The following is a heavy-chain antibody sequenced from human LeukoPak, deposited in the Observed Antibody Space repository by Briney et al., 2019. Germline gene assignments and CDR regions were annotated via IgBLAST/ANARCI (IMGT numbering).Heavy chain of an antibody. D-gene: IGHD3-22*01. CDR3: ARLANYYDSSGYYYGRAFAAFDI. J-gene: IGHJ3*02. CDR1: GGSISSYY. V-gene: IGHV4-59*08. Sequence: SETLSLTCTVSGGSISSYYWSWIRQPPGKGLEWIGYIYYSGSTNYNPSLKSRVTISVDTSKNQFSLKLSSVTAADTAVYYCARLANYYDSSGYYYGRAFAAFDIWGQGTMVTVSS. CDR2: IYYSGST.